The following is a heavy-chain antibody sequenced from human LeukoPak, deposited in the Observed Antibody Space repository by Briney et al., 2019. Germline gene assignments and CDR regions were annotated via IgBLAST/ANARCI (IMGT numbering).Heavy chain of an antibody. Sequence: ASVKVSCKASGYTFTGYYMHWVRQAPGQGLEWMGWINPNSGGTNYAQKFQGRVTMTRDTSTSTVYMELSSLRSEDTAVYYCARESSGFRVFDYWGQGTLVTVSS. CDR1: GYTFTGYY. V-gene: IGHV1-2*02. CDR2: INPNSGGT. CDR3: ARESSGFRVFDY. D-gene: IGHD6-19*01. J-gene: IGHJ4*02.